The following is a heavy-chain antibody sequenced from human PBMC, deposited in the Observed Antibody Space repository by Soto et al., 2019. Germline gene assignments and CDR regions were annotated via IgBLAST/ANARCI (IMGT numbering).Heavy chain of an antibody. CDR2: IYYSGST. Sequence: PSETLSLTCPFSGGSINSGDYFWTWIRQPPGRGLEWIGHIYYSGSTSYNSSLKSRVTISVDTSKNQFSLKLTSVTAADTAVYYCARDYCRGTCYPDFWGQGTLVTVSS. CDR3: ARDYCRGTCYPDF. J-gene: IGHJ4*02. D-gene: IGHD2-21*02. V-gene: IGHV4-30-4*01. CDR1: GGSINSGDYF.